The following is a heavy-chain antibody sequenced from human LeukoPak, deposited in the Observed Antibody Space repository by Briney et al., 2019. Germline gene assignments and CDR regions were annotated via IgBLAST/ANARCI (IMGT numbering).Heavy chain of an antibody. CDR2: IYPRDGST. D-gene: IGHD3-3*01. CDR3: ARGMYYDYWSGYPLDY. CDR1: GYTFTSNY. J-gene: IGHJ4*02. Sequence: ASVKVSCKASGYTFTSNYIHWVRQAPGQGLEWMGLIYPRDGSTSYAQKFQGRVTITADESTSTAYMELSSLRSEDTAVYYCARGMYYDYWSGYPLDYWGQGTLVTVSS. V-gene: IGHV1-46*01.